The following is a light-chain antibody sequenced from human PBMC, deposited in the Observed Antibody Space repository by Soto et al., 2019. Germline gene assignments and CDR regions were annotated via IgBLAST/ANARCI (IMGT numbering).Light chain of an antibody. J-gene: IGKJ1*01. CDR1: QSIDNR. CDR3: QQYYSWRT. Sequence: EIVMTQSPATLSVSPGERATLSCRAGQSIDNRLAWYQQRPGQAPRLLIYAASTRATGIPARFSGSGSGTEFTLTISGLQSEDFGVYYCQQYYSWRTFGQGTNVEIK. CDR2: AAS. V-gene: IGKV3-15*01.